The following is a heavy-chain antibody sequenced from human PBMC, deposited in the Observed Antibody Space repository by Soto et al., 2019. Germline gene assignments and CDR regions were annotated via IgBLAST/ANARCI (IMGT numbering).Heavy chain of an antibody. J-gene: IGHJ4*02. CDR1: GGSISSGDYY. CDR3: ARGGRIAAAGRFDY. Sequence: LALTCTVSGGSISSGDYYWSWIRQVPGKGLEWIGYIYYSGSTYYNPSLKSRVAMSVDTSKNQFSLKMRSVTAADTAIYYCARGGRIAAAGRFDYWGQGTLVTVSS. V-gene: IGHV4-31*03. CDR2: IYYSGST. D-gene: IGHD6-13*01.